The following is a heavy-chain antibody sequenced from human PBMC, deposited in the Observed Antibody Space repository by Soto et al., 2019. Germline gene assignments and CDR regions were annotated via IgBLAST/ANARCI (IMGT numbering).Heavy chain of an antibody. Sequence: SETLSLTCAASGGSISSGGYSWSWIRQPPGKGLEWIGYIYHSGSTYYNPSLKSRVTISVDGSKNQFSLKLSSVTAADTAVYYCAGAAYGSGNFDYWGQGTLVTVSS. V-gene: IGHV4-30-2*01. D-gene: IGHD3-10*01. CDR1: GGSISSGGYS. CDR2: IYHSGST. J-gene: IGHJ4*02. CDR3: AGAAYGSGNFDY.